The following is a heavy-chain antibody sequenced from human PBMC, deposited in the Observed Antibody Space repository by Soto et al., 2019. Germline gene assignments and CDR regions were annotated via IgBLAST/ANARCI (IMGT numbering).Heavy chain of an antibody. CDR1: DFIVGRNF. J-gene: IGHJ5*02. CDR2: IYSGGNT. V-gene: IGHV3-66*01. Sequence: EVQLVESGGTWVYPGGSLRLSCAVTDFIVGRNFMTWVRQAPGKGPESVAIIYSGGNTHHEDSVKGRFTISRDTSKNTLHLQMNSMRVEDSALYYCASGFCRGGTCNRHLESWGQGTQVTVSS. D-gene: IGHD1-1*01. CDR3: ASGFCRGGTCNRHLES.